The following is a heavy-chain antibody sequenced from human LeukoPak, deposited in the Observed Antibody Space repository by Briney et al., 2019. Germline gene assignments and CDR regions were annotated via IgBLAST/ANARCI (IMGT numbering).Heavy chain of an antibody. V-gene: IGHV1-69*13. CDR1: GGTFSSYA. J-gene: IGHJ4*02. CDR2: IIPIFGTA. CDR3: ARLEGYCTNGVCSFDY. D-gene: IGHD2-8*01. Sequence: SVKVSCKASGGTFSSYAISWVRQAPGQGLEWMGGIIPIFGTANYAQKFQGRVMITADESTSTAYMELSSLRSEDTAVYYCARLEGYCTNGVCSFDYWGQGTLVTVSS.